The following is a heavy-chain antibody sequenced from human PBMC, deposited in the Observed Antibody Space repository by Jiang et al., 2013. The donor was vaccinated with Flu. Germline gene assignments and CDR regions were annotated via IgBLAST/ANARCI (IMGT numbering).Heavy chain of an antibody. CDR3: ARSREGHNYDVRPIDVPNYYYGMDV. CDR1: GGTFSSYA. J-gene: IGHJ6*02. V-gene: IGHV1-69*01. CDR2: IIPIFGTA. Sequence: SSVKVSCKASGGTFSSYAISWVRQAPGQGLEWMGGIIPIFGTANYAQKFQGRVTITADESTSTAYMELSSLRSEDTAVYYCARSREGHNYDVRPIDVPNYYYGMDVWGQGTTVTVSS. D-gene: IGHD5-24*01.